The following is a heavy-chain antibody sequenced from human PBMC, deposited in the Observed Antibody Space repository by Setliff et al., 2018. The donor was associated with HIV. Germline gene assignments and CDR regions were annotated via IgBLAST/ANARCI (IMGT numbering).Heavy chain of an antibody. D-gene: IGHD1-20*01. J-gene: IGHJ5*02. V-gene: IGHV4-59*11. CDR1: GGSISSHY. CDR2: IYYSGST. Sequence: PSETLSLTCTVSGGSISSHYWSWIRQPPGKRLEWIGYIYYSGSTNYNPSLKSRVTISVDTSKNQFSLKLSSVTAADTAVYYCAGCITGTTHWFDPWGRGTLVTVSS. CDR3: AGCITGTTHWFDP.